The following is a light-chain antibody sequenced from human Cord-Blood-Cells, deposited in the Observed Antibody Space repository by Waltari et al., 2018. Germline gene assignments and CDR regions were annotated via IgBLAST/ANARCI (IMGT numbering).Light chain of an antibody. CDR1: QSVLYSSNNNNY. Sequence: DIVMTQSPDSLAVSLGERATINCKSSQSVLYSSNNNNYLAWYQQKPGQPPKLLIYWASTRESGVPDRFSGSGSGTDFTLTISSLQAEDVAVYYCQQYYSTPQTFGPGTKVEIK. J-gene: IGKJ1*01. CDR3: QQYYSTPQT. CDR2: WAS. V-gene: IGKV4-1*01.